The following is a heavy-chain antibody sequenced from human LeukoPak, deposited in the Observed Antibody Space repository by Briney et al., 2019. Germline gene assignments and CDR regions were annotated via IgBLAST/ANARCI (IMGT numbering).Heavy chain of an antibody. Sequence: SETLSLTCAVYGGSFSGYYWSWIRQPPGKGLEWIGEINHSGSTNYNPSLKSRVTISVDTSKNQFSLKLSSVTAADTAVYYCARGRLGTVTPARPFYFDYWGQGTLVTVSS. CDR2: INHSGST. CDR3: ARGRLGTVTPARPFYFDY. D-gene: IGHD4-17*01. V-gene: IGHV4-34*01. CDR1: GGSFSGYY. J-gene: IGHJ4*02.